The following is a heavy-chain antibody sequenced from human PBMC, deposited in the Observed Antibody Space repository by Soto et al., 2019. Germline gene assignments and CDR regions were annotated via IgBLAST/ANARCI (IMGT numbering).Heavy chain of an antibody. Sequence: GGSLRLSCAASGFTFSSYAMHWVRQAPGKGLEWVAVISYDGSNKYYADSVKGRFTISRDNSKNTLYLQMNSLRAEDTAVYYCARVARDHLPLSYDSSGYYSNWFDPWGQGTLVTVSS. CDR3: ARVARDHLPLSYDSSGYYSNWFDP. J-gene: IGHJ5*02. CDR1: GFTFSSYA. CDR2: ISYDGSNK. D-gene: IGHD3-22*01. V-gene: IGHV3-30-3*01.